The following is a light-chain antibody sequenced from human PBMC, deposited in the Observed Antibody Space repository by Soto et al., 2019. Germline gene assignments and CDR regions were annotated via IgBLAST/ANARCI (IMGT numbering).Light chain of an antibody. J-gene: IGLJ3*02. CDR3: QSYDSSLSGWV. Sequence: QSVLTQPPSVSGAPGQRVTFSCTGSRSNIGAGYDVHWYQQLPGTAPKLLIYGNSNRPSGVPDRFSGSKSGTSAYLAITGLQAEDEADYYCQSYDSSLSGWVFGGGTKLTVL. CDR2: GNS. V-gene: IGLV1-40*01. CDR1: RSNIGAGYD.